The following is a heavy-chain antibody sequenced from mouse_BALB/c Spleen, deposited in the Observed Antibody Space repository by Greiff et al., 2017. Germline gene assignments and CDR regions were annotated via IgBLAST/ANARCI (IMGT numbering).Heavy chain of an antibody. Sequence: EVQLVESGGGLVQPTGSLKLSCAASGFTFNTYAMNWVRQAPVKGLEWVARIRSKSNNYATYSADSVKDSFTISRDYSQSMLYLQMNNLKTEDTAMYYCVRRGFMDYWGEGTSVTVSS. CDR2: IRSKSNNYAT. V-gene: IGHV10-1*02. CDR3: VRRGFMDY. CDR1: GFTFNTYA. J-gene: IGHJ4*01.